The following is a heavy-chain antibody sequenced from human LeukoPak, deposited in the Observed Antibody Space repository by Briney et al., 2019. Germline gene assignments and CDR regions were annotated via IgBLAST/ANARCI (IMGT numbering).Heavy chain of an antibody. CDR3: ARVHRNYDILTGEYYYYGMDV. D-gene: IGHD3-9*01. V-gene: IGHV6-1*01. J-gene: IGHJ6*04. Sequence: SQTLSLTCAISGDSVSSNSAAWNWIRQSPSRGLEWLGRTYYRSKWYNDYAVSVKSRITINPDTSKNQFSLQLNSVTSEDTAVYYCARVHRNYDILTGEYYYYGMDVWGKGTTVTVSS. CDR2: TYYRSKWYN. CDR1: GDSVSSNSAA.